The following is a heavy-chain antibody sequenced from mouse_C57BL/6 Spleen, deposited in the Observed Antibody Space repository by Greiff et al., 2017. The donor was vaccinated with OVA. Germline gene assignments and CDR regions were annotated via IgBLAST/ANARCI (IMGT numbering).Heavy chain of an antibody. D-gene: IGHD2-4*01. J-gene: IGHJ1*03. CDR1: GFTFSDYY. CDR2: INYDGSST. Sequence: EVQLQESEGGLVQPGSSMKLSCTASGFTFSDYYMAWVRQVPEKGLEWVANINYDGSSTYYLDSLKSRFIISRDNAKNILYLQMSSLKSEDTATYYCAREYDYDGGWYFDVWGTGTTVTVSS. CDR3: AREYDYDGGWYFDV. V-gene: IGHV5-16*01.